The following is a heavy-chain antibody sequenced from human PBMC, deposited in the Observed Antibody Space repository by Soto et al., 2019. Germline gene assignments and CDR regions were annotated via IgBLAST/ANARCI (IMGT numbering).Heavy chain of an antibody. V-gene: IGHV1-69*01. CDR1: GGTFSSYA. Sequence: QVQLVQSGAEVKKPGSSVKVSRKASGGTFSSYAISWVRQAPGQGLEWMGGIIPIFGTANYAQKFQGRVTITADESTSTAYMELSSLRSEDTAVYYCARGRVSTKKGLYWFDPWGQGTLVTVSS. D-gene: IGHD2-8*01. CDR3: ARGRVSTKKGLYWFDP. CDR2: IIPIFGTA. J-gene: IGHJ5*02.